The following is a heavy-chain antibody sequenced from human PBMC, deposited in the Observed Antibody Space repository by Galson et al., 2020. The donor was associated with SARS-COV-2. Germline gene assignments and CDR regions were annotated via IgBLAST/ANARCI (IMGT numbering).Heavy chain of an antibody. V-gene: IGHV4-4*07. CDR1: GGPTRSYY. Sequence: SETLSLTCTVSGGPTRSYYWSWIRQPAGKGLEWIGRNYSSGSTNYNPSLKSRVTMSVDTSTNQFSLKLSSVAAADTAVYYCARLMGRDDYAFNYWGHGTLVTVSS. J-gene: IGHJ4*01. D-gene: IGHD4-17*01. CDR2: NYSSGST. CDR3: ARLMGRDDYAFNY.